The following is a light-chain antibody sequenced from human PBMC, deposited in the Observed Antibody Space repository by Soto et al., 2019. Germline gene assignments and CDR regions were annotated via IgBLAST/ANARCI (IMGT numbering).Light chain of an antibody. V-gene: IGKV3-15*01. CDR3: QQYNIWPRGRDG. J-gene: IGKJ5*01. CDR2: GAS. Sequence: EIVVTQSPATLSVSPGERATLSCRASQSVSTNLAWYQQKPGQAPRLLIYGASTRATGIPARFSGSGSGTDFTLTISSLQSEDFAVYYCQQYNIWPRGRDGFGQGTRLEIK. CDR1: QSVSTN.